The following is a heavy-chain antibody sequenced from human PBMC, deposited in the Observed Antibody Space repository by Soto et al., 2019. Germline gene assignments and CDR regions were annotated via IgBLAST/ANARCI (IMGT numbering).Heavy chain of an antibody. CDR2: ISYDGSDK. CDR1: GFTFSDYG. D-gene: IGHD3-3*01. CDR3: ATMERLFDY. V-gene: IGHV3-30*03. J-gene: IGHJ4*02. Sequence: QLQLVEPGGGVVQPGRSLRLSCAASGFTFSDYGMHWVRQAPGTGLEWVAVISYDGSDKYYADSVKGRFTISRDNSKNRLYLQMNSLRAEDTAVYYCATMERLFDYWGQGTLVTVSS.